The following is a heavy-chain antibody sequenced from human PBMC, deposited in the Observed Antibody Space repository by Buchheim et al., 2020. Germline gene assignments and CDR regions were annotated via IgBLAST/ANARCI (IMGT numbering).Heavy chain of an antibody. CDR2: SRNKANSYTT. J-gene: IGHJ4*02. CDR1: GFTFSDHY. V-gene: IGHV3-72*01. Sequence: EVQLVESGGGLVQPGGSLRLSCAASGFTFSDHYMDWVRQAPGEGLEWVGRSRNKANSYTTEYAASVKGRFTISRDDSKNPLYLQMNSLKAEDTAVYYCARATYSGSYQLDFWGQGTL. D-gene: IGHD1-26*01. CDR3: ARATYSGSYQLDF.